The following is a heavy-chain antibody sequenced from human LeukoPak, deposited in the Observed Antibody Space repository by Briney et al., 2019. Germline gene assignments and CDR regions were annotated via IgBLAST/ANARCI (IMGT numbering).Heavy chain of an antibody. V-gene: IGHV4-34*01. J-gene: IGHJ6*02. CDR3: ARDPGITIFGVVIDYYYYGMDV. CDR2: INHSGST. CDR1: GGSFSGYY. D-gene: IGHD3-3*01. Sequence: SETLSLTCAVYGGSFSGYYWSWIRQPPGKGLEWIGEINHSGSTNYNPSLKSRVTMSVDTSKNQFSLKLSSVTAADTAVYYCARDPGITIFGVVIDYYYYGMDVWGQGTTVTVSS.